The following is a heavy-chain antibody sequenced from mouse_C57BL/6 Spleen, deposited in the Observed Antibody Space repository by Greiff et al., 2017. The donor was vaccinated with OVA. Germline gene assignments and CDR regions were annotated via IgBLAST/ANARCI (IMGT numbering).Heavy chain of an antibody. D-gene: IGHD1-1*01. CDR1: GYTFTDYY. CDR2: IYPGSGNT. Sequence: QVQLQQSGAELVRPGASVKLSCKASGYTFTDYYINWVKQRPGQGLEWIARIYPGSGNTYYNEKFKGKATLTAEKSSSTAYMQLSSLTSEDSAVYFCARSPYGSSSWFAYWGQGTLVTVSA. CDR3: ARSPYGSSSWFAY. J-gene: IGHJ3*01. V-gene: IGHV1-76*01.